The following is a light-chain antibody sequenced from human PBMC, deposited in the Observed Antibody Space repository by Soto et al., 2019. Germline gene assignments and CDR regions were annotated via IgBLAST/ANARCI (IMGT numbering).Light chain of an antibody. J-gene: IGKJ1*01. V-gene: IGKV3-15*01. CDR1: QSVSSN. Sequence: EIVMTQSPATLSVSPGERATLSCRASQSVSSNLAWYQQKPGQAPRLLIYGASTRATGIPARFSGSGSGTDFTLTISRLEPEDFAVYYCQQPWGTFGQGTKVDIK. CDR3: QQPWGT. CDR2: GAS.